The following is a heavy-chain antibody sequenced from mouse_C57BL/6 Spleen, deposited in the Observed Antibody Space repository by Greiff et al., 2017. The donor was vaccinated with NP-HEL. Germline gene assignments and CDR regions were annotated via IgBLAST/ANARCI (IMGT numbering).Heavy chain of an antibody. Sequence: EVMLVESGEGLVKPGGSLKLSCAASGFTFSSYAMSWVRQTPEKRLEWVAYISSGGDYIYYADTVKGRFTISRDNARNTLYLQMSSLKSEDTAMYYCTRDGYYAWYFDVWGTGTTVTVSS. CDR2: ISSGGDYI. J-gene: IGHJ1*03. V-gene: IGHV5-9-1*02. CDR1: GFTFSSYA. CDR3: TRDGYYAWYFDV. D-gene: IGHD2-3*01.